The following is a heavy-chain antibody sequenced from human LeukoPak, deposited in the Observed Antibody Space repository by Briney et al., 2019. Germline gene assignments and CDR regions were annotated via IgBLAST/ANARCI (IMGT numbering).Heavy chain of an antibody. D-gene: IGHD6-13*01. J-gene: IGHJ5*02. Sequence: SETLSLTCSVSGDSITNINYYWGWIRQPPGKGLEWIATVYYTATTYSNPSLKSRVTISVDSSKNEVSLKVTSVTAADTAVYYCARDPVAGTGTDTWGQGTLVTVSS. CDR1: GDSITNINYY. CDR3: ARDPVAGTGTDT. V-gene: IGHV4-39*07. CDR2: VYYTATT.